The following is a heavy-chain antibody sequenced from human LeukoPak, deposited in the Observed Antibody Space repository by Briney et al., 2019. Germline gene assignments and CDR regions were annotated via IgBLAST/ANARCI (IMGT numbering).Heavy chain of an antibody. Sequence: GGSLRLSCAASGFTFSSYSMNWVRQAPGKGLEWVSSISSSSSYIYYVDSVKGRFTISRDNAKNSLYLQMNSLRAEDTAVYYCARDLGTVTGYFDYWGQGTLVTVSS. CDR2: ISSSSSYI. D-gene: IGHD4-17*01. J-gene: IGHJ4*02. CDR1: GFTFSSYS. V-gene: IGHV3-21*01. CDR3: ARDLGTVTGYFDY.